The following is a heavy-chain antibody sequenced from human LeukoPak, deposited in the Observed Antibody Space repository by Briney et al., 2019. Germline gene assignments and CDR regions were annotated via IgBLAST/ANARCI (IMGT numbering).Heavy chain of an antibody. D-gene: IGHD5-12*01. CDR2: INPNSGGT. CDR3: ARLHGTVVATLGYRAFDI. CDR1: GYTFTGYY. J-gene: IGHJ3*02. Sequence: ASVKVSCKASGYTFTGYYMHWVRQAPGQGLEWMGWINPNSGGTIYAQKFQGRVTMTRDTSTSTAYLQWNSLKSSDNGMYFCARLHGTVVATLGYRAFDIWGQGTMVTVSS. V-gene: IGHV1-2*02.